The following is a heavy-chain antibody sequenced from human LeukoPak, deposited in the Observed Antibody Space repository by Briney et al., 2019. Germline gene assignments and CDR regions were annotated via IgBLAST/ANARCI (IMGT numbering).Heavy chain of an antibody. J-gene: IGHJ4*02. D-gene: IGHD2-2*01. CDR1: GGTFSSYA. CDR3: ARVVPAAKRPFDY. Sequence: SVKVSCKASGGTFSSYAISWVRQAPGQGLEWMGGIIPIFGTANYAQKFQGRVTITADESTSTAHMELSSLRSEDTAVYYCARVVPAAKRPFDYWGQGTLVTVSS. V-gene: IGHV1-69*13. CDR2: IIPIFGTA.